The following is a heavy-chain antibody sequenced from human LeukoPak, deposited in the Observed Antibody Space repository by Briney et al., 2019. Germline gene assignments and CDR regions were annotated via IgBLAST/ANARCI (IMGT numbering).Heavy chain of an antibody. CDR2: IYYSGNA. CDR1: GGSISSSNYY. CDR3: ARDAGGCSGGSCYSNLDY. V-gene: IGHV4-39*07. J-gene: IGHJ4*02. Sequence: SETLSLTCTVSGGSISSSNYYWGWIRQPPGKGLEWIGNIYYSGNAYYNPSLKSRVTISVDTSKNQFSLKLSSVTAADTAVYYCARDAGGCSGGSCYSNLDYWGQGTLVTVSS. D-gene: IGHD2-15*01.